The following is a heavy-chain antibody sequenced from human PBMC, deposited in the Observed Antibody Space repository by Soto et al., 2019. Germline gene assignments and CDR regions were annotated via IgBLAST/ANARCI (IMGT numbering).Heavy chain of an antibody. D-gene: IGHD3-3*01. Sequence: QVQLVESGGGLVKPGGSLRLSCAASGFTFSDYYMSWIRQAPGKGLEWVSYISSSGSTIYYADSVKGRFTISRYNAKDSLYLQMNSLRAEDTAVYYCAGEHSCGVVINAFDIWGQWTMVTVCS. CDR1: GFTFSDYY. V-gene: IGHV3-11*01. CDR2: ISSSGSTI. J-gene: IGHJ3*02. CDR3: AGEHSCGVVINAFDI.